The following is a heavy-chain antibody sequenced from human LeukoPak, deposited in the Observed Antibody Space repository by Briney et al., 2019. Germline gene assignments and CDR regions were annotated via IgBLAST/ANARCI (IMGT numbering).Heavy chain of an antibody. CDR3: ARLRDGSGSYYMLY. J-gene: IGHJ4*02. D-gene: IGHD3-10*01. V-gene: IGHV1-69*05. CDR2: IIPIFGTA. Sequence: GASVKVSCKAFGGSFSSEAISWVRQAPGQGLEWMGGIIPIFGTANYAQKLQGRVTMTTDTSTSTAYMELRSLRSDDTAVYYCARLRDGSGSYYMLYWGQGTLVTVSS. CDR1: GGSFSSEA.